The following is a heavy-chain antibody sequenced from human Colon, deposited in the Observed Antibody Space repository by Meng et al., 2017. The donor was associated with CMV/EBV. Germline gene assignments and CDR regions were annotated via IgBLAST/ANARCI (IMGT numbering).Heavy chain of an antibody. CDR3: INFSSGWH. Sequence: EVQLVESGGGLVQPGGSLRLSCAASGFTFSNYWMHWVRQAPGKGLVWVSRIGADGSITNYADFAKGRITISRDNAKNTLYLQMNSLRDEDTAVYYCINFSSGWHWGQGTLVTVSS. CDR2: IGADGSIT. J-gene: IGHJ1*01. D-gene: IGHD6-19*01. CDR1: GFTFSNYW. V-gene: IGHV3-74*01.